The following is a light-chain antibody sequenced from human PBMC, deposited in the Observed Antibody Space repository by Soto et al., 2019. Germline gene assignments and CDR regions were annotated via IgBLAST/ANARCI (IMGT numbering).Light chain of an antibody. CDR1: QSISSY. CDR3: QQSYSTPRT. Sequence: DIQVTQHPSSLSASVGDRVTITCRASQSISSYLNWYQQKPGKAPKLLIYAASSLQSGVPSRFSGSGSGTDFTLTISSLQPEDFATYYCQQSYSTPRTFGQGTKV. V-gene: IGKV1-39*01. CDR2: AAS. J-gene: IGKJ1*01.